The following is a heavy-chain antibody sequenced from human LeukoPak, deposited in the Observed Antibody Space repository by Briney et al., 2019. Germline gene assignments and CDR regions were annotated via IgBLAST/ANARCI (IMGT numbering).Heavy chain of an antibody. Sequence: GRSLRLSCAASGFTFSTYAMHWVRQAPGKGLEWVAVISYDGSNKYYADSVKGRFTISRDNSKKILHLQMNSLRPGDTAVYYCAIIPLGGRFDYWGQGTLVIVSS. J-gene: IGHJ4*02. CDR3: AIIPLGGRFDY. CDR1: GFTFSTYA. V-gene: IGHV3-30-3*01. D-gene: IGHD3-10*01. CDR2: ISYDGSNK.